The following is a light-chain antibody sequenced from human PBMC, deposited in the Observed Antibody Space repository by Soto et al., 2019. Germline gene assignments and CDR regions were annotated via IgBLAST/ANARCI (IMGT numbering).Light chain of an antibody. V-gene: IGLV2-23*02. J-gene: IGLJ1*01. CDR2: KVS. CDR1: SSDIGSYHL. Sequence: QSALTQPASVSGSPGQSITLSCTGTSSDIGSYHLVSWYQHHSGKAPKLIIYKVSQWPSGVSDRFSASKSGSTASLTISGLQAEDEADYYCCSYAGSNWGYVFGTGTKVTVL. CDR3: CSYAGSNWGYV.